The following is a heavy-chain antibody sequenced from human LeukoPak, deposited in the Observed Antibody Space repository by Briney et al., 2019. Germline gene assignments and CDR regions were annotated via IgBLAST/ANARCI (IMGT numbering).Heavy chain of an antibody. V-gene: IGHV4-59*11. J-gene: IGHJ6*03. CDR1: GGSISSHY. D-gene: IGHD5-12*01. CDR3: ASSSRLGYSGYDFFSVWDYYYYMDV. Sequence: KPSETLSLTCTVSGGSISSHYWSWIRQPPGKGLEWIGYIYYSGSTNYNPSLKSRVTISVDTSKNQFSLKLSSVTAADTAVYYCASSSRLGYSGYDFFSVWDYYYYMDVWGKGTTVTVSS. CDR2: IYYSGST.